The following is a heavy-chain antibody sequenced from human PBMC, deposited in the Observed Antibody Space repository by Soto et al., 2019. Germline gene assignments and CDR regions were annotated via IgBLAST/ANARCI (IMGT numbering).Heavy chain of an antibody. CDR3: ARSRSSSIADSFDL. CDR1: GFSFSRYA. V-gene: IGHV3-30*13. Sequence: GGSLRLSCAASGFSFSRYAIHWVRQAPGKGLEWVAVISNDGSHKYYLYSLKVRFTISRDNSKNSLYLQMNSLRDEDTAVYYCARSRSSSIADSFDLWGKG. D-gene: IGHD3-10*01. CDR2: ISNDGSHK. J-gene: IGHJ4*02.